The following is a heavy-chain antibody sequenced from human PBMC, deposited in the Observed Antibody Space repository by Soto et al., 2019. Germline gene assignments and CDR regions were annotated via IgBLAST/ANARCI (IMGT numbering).Heavy chain of an antibody. D-gene: IGHD7-27*01. Sequence: QVQLQESGPGLVKPSETLSLTCTVSGDSISRYYWSWIRQPPGKGLESIGHIYYSGSTNYNPSLKSRVTISVDWSKNEFSLRLSSVTAADTAVYYFARATDGDGVKDCWGQGTLVAVSS. CDR1: GDSISRYY. J-gene: IGHJ4*02. V-gene: IGHV4-59*01. CDR2: IYYSGST. CDR3: ARATDGDGVKDC.